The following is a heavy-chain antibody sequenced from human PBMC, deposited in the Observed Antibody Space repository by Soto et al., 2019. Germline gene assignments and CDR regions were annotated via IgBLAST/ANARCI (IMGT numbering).Heavy chain of an antibody. J-gene: IGHJ4*02. CDR3: ARDGVEAYYYDSSGPDY. D-gene: IGHD3-22*01. Sequence: GSLRLSCAASGFTFSSYWMSWVRQAPGKGLEWVANIKQDGSEKYYVDSVKGRFTISRDNAKNTLYLQMSSLRAEDTAVYYCARDGVEAYYYDSSGPDYWGQGTLVTVSS. CDR2: IKQDGSEK. V-gene: IGHV3-7*01. CDR1: GFTFSSYW.